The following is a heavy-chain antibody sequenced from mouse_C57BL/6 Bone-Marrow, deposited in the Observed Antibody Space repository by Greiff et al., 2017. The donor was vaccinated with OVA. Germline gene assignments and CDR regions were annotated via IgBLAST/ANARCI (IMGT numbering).Heavy chain of an antibody. D-gene: IGHD4-1*01. Sequence: EVQLQQSGPELVKPGASVKISCKASGYTFTDYYMNWVKQSHGKSLEWIGDINPNNGGTSYNQKFKGKATLTVDKSSSTAYMQLSSLTSEDSAVYYCAISGTLWFAYWGQGTLVTVSA. J-gene: IGHJ3*01. CDR1: GYTFTDYY. V-gene: IGHV1-26*01. CDR2: INPNNGGT. CDR3: AISGTLWFAY.